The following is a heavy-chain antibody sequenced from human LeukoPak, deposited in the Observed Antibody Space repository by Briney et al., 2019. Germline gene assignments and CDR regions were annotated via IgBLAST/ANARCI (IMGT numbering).Heavy chain of an antibody. D-gene: IGHD5-12*01. CDR1: GFTFSSYW. CDR2: MNQGGDEK. CDR3: ARDSYGGYDY. Sequence: GGSLRLSCAASGFTFSSYWMSWVRQAPGKGPEWVANMNQGGDEKHHADSVKGRFTISRDNAKDSLYLQMNSLRAEDTAVYYCARDSYGGYDYWGQGTLVTVSS. J-gene: IGHJ4*02. V-gene: IGHV3-7*05.